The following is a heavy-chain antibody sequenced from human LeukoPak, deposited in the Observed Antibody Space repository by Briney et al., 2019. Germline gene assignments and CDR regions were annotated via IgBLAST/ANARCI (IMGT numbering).Heavy chain of an antibody. Sequence: PGGSLRLSCVASGFTFSNYGMHWVRQAPGKGLEWMATITYDGSSEYYADSVKDRFTVSRDNSKNTLYLQMNSLRAEDTAVYYCARAGYSGYDLDYWGQGTLVTVSS. J-gene: IGHJ4*02. V-gene: IGHV3-30*03. CDR3: ARAGYSGYDLDY. CDR2: ITYDGSSE. CDR1: GFTFSNYG. D-gene: IGHD5-12*01.